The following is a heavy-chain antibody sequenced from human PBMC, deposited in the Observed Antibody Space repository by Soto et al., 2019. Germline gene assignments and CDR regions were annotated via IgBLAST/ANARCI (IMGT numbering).Heavy chain of an antibody. Sequence: EVQLLESGGGLVQPGGSLRLSCAASGFTFSSYAMSWVRQAPGKGLEWVSAISGSGGSTYYADSVKGRFTISRDKSMNPLYLQMNSLRAEDTAVYYCAKSPITMIVVVITYYFDYWGQGTLVTLSS. V-gene: IGHV3-23*01. D-gene: IGHD3-22*01. J-gene: IGHJ4*02. CDR1: GFTFSSYA. CDR3: AKSPITMIVVVITYYFDY. CDR2: ISGSGGST.